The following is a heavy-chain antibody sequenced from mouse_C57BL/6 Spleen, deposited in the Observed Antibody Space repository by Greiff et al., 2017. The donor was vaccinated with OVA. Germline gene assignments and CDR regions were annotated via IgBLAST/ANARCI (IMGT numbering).Heavy chain of an antibody. J-gene: IGHJ2*01. CDR3: VRDREDYGNYGYFDY. CDR2: IRSKSSNYAT. CDR1: GFTFNTYA. D-gene: IGHD2-1*01. V-gene: IGHV10-3*01. Sequence: EVQRVESGGGLVQPKGSLKLSCAASGFTFNTYAMHWVRQAPGKGLEWVARIRSKSSNYATYYADSVKDRFTISRDDSQSMLYLQMNNLKTEDTAMYYCVRDREDYGNYGYFDYWGQGTTLTVSS.